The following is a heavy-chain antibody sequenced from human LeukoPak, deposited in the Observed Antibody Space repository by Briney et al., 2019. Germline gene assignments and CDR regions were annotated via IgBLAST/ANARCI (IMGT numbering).Heavy chain of an antibody. CDR2: FDPEDGET. V-gene: IGHV1-24*01. D-gene: IGHD6-13*01. Sequence: ASVKVSCKVSGYTLTGLSMHRVRQAPGKGLEWMGGFDPEDGETIYAQKFQGRVTMTEDTSTDTGYMDLSSLRSEDTAVYYCATDLGPFIEASGGFDYWGQGTLVTVSS. J-gene: IGHJ4*02. CDR1: GYTLTGLS. CDR3: ATDLGPFIEASGGFDY.